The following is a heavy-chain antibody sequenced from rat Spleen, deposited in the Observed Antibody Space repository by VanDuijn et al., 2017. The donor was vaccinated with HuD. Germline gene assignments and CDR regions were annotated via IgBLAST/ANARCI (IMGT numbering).Heavy chain of an antibody. J-gene: IGHJ2*01. CDR3: TIHPRY. D-gene: IGHD3-1*01. CDR2: IWGDGST. V-gene: IGHV2-13*01. CDR1: GFSLISYA. Sequence: QVQLKESGPGLVQPSQTLSLTCTVSGFSLISYAVNWVRQPPGKGLEWMGGIWGDGSTNYNSALKSRLSISRDTSKSQVFLKMNNLQTEDTAMYFCTIHPRYWGQGVMVTVSS.